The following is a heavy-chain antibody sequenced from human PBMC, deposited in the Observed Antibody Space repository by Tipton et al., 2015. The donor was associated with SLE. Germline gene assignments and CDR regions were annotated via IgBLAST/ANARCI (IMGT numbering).Heavy chain of an antibody. Sequence: TLSLTCSVSGGSITSSIYWWGWIRQPPGKSLEWIGSILYAGGTTHYNPSLKSRVTMSVDTSKNQFSLNLTSVTAADTAVYYCAREGYSNSFDYWGQGTLVTASS. J-gene: IGHJ4*02. CDR1: GGSITSSIYW. CDR3: AREGYSNSFDY. CDR2: ILYAGGTT. D-gene: IGHD4-11*01. V-gene: IGHV4-39*07.